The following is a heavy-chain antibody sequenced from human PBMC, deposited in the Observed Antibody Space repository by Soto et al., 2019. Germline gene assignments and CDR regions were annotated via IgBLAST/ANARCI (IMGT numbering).Heavy chain of an antibody. CDR1: GDTFSSYS. J-gene: IGHJ6*02. CDR3: AANSLGGGGQGDV. Sequence: QVRLVQSGAEVNKPGSSVKVSCKASGDTFSSYSIIWVRQAPGQGLEWMGGIVHIFGTTVYAPRLQGRLTITADGPTSTSYMELIGLAFEDKAVYYCAANSLGGGGQGDVWGQGTTVTVSS. CDR2: IVHIFGTT. V-gene: IGHV1-69*01. D-gene: IGHD3-16*01.